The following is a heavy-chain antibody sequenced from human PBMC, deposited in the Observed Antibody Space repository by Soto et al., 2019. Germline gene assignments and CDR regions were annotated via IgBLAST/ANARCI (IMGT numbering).Heavy chain of an antibody. CDR2: IYYSGST. V-gene: IGHV4-39*01. D-gene: IGHD3-16*02. J-gene: IGHJ3*02. CDR3: ARRGWDYIWGSYRYEQRDVGAFDI. CDR1: GGSISSSSYY. Sequence: SETLSLTCTVSGGSISSSSYYWGWIRQPPGKGLEWIGSIYYSGSTYYNPSLKSRVTISVDTSKNQFSLKLSSVTAADTAVYYCARRGWDYIWGSYRYEQRDVGAFDIWGQGTMVTVSS.